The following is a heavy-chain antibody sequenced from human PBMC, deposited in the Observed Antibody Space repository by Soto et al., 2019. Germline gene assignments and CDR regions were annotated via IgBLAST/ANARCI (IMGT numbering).Heavy chain of an antibody. Sequence: QVHLQQWGAGLLKPSGTLSLTCAVSGGSFSDAYWSWVRQSPGRGLEWIGEVFHAGNPNYNPSLKSRVTLSADTAKNQCSLRLTSVTAADSAVYYCARAPRELLAEGPLFLYYYYGLDVWGQGTTVVVSS. D-gene: IGHD1-7*01. CDR2: VFHAGNP. J-gene: IGHJ6*02. CDR1: GGSFSDAY. V-gene: IGHV4-34*02. CDR3: ARAPRELLAEGPLFLYYYYGLDV.